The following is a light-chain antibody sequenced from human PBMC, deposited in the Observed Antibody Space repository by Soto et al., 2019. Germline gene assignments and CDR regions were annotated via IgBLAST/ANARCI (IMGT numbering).Light chain of an antibody. CDR3: QHYNNWPMYT. Sequence: EIVMTQSPATLSVSPGERATLSCRASQSISSNLAWYQQKPGQAPRLLIYGASTRATGIPARFSGSGSGTEFTLTISSLQSEDFAVYYCQHYNNWPMYTVGQGTKVDSK. CDR1: QSISSN. V-gene: IGKV3-15*01. J-gene: IGKJ2*01. CDR2: GAS.